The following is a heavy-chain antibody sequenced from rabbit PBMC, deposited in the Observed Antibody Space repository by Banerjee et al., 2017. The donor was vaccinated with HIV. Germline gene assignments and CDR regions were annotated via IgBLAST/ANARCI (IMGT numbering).Heavy chain of an antibody. CDR3: ARGVTMTMVTFNL. V-gene: IGHV1S40*01. J-gene: IGHJ4*01. Sequence: QSLEESGGDLVKPGASLPLTCTASGFTLSSNWMNWVRQAPGKGMEWIGSIAAGSDYPYYANGVNGRFTISRTSTTVTLPRTTLTAADTAIYFRARGVTMTMVTFNLWGPGTLVTVS. CDR2: IAAGSDYP. D-gene: IGHD2-1*01. CDR1: GFTLSSNW.